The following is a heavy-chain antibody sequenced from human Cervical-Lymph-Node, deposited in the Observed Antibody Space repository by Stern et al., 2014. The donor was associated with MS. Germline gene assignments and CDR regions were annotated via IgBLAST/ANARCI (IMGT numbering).Heavy chain of an antibody. D-gene: IGHD6-19*01. J-gene: IGHJ4*02. Sequence: VQLVESGGGVVQPGRSLRLSCAASGFTFSSYGMHWVRQAPGKGLEWVALIWYDGGNKYYADSVKGRFTMSRDDSKNTLYLQMNNLRAEDTAVYYCARAEDIAVAGSRIDYWGQGTLVTVSS. CDR2: IWYDGGNK. CDR3: ARAEDIAVAGSRIDY. CDR1: GFTFSSYG. V-gene: IGHV3-33*01.